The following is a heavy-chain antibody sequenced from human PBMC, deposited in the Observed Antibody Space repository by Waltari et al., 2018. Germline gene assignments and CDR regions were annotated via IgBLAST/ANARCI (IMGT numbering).Heavy chain of an antibody. V-gene: IGHV4-39*01. CDR3: ARRDLGPAFDI. CDR2: IYYSGST. Sequence: QLQLQESGPGLVKPSETLSLTCTVSGGSISSSSYYWGWIRQPPGKGLELIGSIYYSGSTYYNPSLKSRVTISVDTSKNQFSLKLSSVTAADTAVYYCARRDLGPAFDIWGQGTMVTVSS. D-gene: IGHD7-27*01. J-gene: IGHJ3*02. CDR1: GGSISSSSYY.